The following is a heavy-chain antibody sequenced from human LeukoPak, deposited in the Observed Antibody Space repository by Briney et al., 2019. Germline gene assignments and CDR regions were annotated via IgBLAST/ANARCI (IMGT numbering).Heavy chain of an antibody. D-gene: IGHD3-10*01. CDR1: GYTFTSYY. V-gene: IGHV1-46*01. J-gene: IGHJ4*02. CDR2: INPSGGST. CDR3: ASDVFPGLRLMSRYYFDY. Sequence: ASVKVSCKASGYTFTSYYMHWVRQAPGQGLEWMGIINPSGGSTSYAQKFQGRVTMTRDTSTSTVYMELSSLRSEDTAVYYCASDVFPGLRLMSRYYFDYWGQGTLVTVSS.